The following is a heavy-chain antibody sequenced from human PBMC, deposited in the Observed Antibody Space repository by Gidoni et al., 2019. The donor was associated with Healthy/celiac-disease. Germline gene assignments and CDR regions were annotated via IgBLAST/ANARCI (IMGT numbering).Heavy chain of an antibody. CDR1: GYTFTSYG. CDR2: ISAYNGNT. D-gene: IGHD1-26*01. CDR3: ARDGEWEPSPGLGVYAFDI. J-gene: IGHJ3*02. Sequence: QVQLVQSGAEVKKPGASVKVSCKASGYTFTSYGISWVRQAPGQGLEWMGWISAYNGNTNYAQKLQGRVTMTTDTSTSTAYMELRSLRSDDTAVYYCARDGEWEPSPGLGVYAFDIWGQGTMVTVSS. V-gene: IGHV1-18*04.